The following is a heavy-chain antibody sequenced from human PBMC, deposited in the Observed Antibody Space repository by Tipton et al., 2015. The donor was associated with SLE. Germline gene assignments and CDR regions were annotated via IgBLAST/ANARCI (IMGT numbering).Heavy chain of an antibody. CDR1: GGSISSSCYY. CDR2: IYYSGST. Sequence: TLSLTCTVSGGSISSSCYYWGWIRQPPGKGLEWIGSIYYSGSTYYNPSLKSRVTMSVDTSMNQFSLKLNSVTAADTAVYYCARRRFQSASDYWGQGTLVSVSS. V-gene: IGHV4-39*07. J-gene: IGHJ4*02. D-gene: IGHD2-21*01. CDR3: ARRRFQSASDY.